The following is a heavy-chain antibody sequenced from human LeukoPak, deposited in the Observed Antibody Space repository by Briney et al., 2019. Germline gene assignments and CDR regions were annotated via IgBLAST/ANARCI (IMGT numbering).Heavy chain of an antibody. Sequence: ASVKVSSKASGYTFTVYYMHWVRQAPGQGLEWMGWISAYNGNTNYAQKLQGRVTMTTDTSTSTAYMELRSLRSDDTAVYYCARGGGYSSSWYVDYWGQGTLVTVSS. D-gene: IGHD6-13*01. CDR1: GYTFTVYY. J-gene: IGHJ4*02. V-gene: IGHV1-18*04. CDR2: ISAYNGNT. CDR3: ARGGGYSSSWYVDY.